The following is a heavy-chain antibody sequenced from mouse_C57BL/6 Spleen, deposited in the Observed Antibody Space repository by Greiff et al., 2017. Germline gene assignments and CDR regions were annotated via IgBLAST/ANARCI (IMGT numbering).Heavy chain of an antibody. Sequence: QVHVKQSGAELVKPGASVKISCKASGYAFSSYWMNWVKQRPGKGLEWIGQIYPGDGDTNYNGKFKGKATLTADKSSSTAYMQLSSLTSEDSAVYFCARRKDYLYFDYGDQGTTLTVSS. D-gene: IGHD2-4*01. CDR1: GYAFSSYW. CDR2: IYPGDGDT. CDR3: ARRKDYLYFDY. J-gene: IGHJ2*01. V-gene: IGHV1-80*01.